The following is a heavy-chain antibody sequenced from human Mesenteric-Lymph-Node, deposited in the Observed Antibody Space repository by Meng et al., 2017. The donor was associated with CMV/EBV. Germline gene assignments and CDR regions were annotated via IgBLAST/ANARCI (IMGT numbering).Heavy chain of an antibody. CDR3: AREVRGSGDY. J-gene: IGHJ4*02. V-gene: IGHV3-30-3*01. CDR2: ISYDGSNK. CDR1: GFDFTNYV. Sequence: LYCAASGFDFTNYVMHWVRQAPGKGLEWVAIISYDGSNKYYADSVKGRFTISRDNSKNTLYVQMNSLRAEDTAVYYCAREVRGSGDYWGQGTLVTVSS. D-gene: IGHD1-26*01.